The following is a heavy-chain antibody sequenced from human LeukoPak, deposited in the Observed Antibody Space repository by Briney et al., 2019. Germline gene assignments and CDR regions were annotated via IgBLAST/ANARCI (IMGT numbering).Heavy chain of an antibody. J-gene: IGHJ4*02. V-gene: IGHV3-11*04. CDR1: GFRFSDYY. CDR2: ISSPGTTI. Sequence: GGSLRLSCGASGFRFSDYYMNWIRQAPGKGLEWISHISSPGTTISYADSVKGRFTVSRDNAKNSLYLEMNSLRADDTAVYYCARGSGPLFYLDYWGQGTLVTVSS. D-gene: IGHD2-15*01. CDR3: ARGSGPLFYLDY.